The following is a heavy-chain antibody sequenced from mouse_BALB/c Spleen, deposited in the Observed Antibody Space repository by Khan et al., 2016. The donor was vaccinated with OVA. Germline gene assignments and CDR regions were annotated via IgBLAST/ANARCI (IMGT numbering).Heavy chain of an antibody. Sequence: EVQLQESGPGLVKPSQSLSLTCTVTGYSITSDYAWNWIRQFPGNKLEWMGYISYSGRTSYTPSLKRRITITRDTSKNQFFLQLNSVTTEDTATYYCAGGRAYWGQGTLVTVSA. CDR1: GYSITSDYA. CDR2: ISYSGRT. D-gene: IGHD3-3*01. V-gene: IGHV3-2*02. CDR3: AGGRAY. J-gene: IGHJ3*01.